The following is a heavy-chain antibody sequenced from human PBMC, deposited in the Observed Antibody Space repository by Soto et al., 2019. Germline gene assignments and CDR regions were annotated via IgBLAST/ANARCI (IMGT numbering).Heavy chain of an antibody. D-gene: IGHD1-26*01. CDR3: ARVTDTIVGATMVSDY. V-gene: IGHV1-18*04. CDR1: GYTFTSYG. J-gene: IGHJ4*02. CDR2: ISAYNGNT. Sequence: ASVKVSCNASGYTFTSYGISWVRRAPGQGLEWMGWISAYNGNTNYAQKLQGRVTMTTDTSTSTAYMELRSLRSDDTAVYYCARVTDTIVGATMVSDYWGQGTLVTVSS.